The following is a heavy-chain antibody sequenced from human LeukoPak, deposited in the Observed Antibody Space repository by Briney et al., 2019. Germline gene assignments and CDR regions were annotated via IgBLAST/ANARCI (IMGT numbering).Heavy chain of an antibody. CDR1: GFTFSSYW. V-gene: IGHV3-7*01. J-gene: IGHJ6*03. CDR3: ARRDSGNVVYYYYYYYMDV. Sequence: GGSLRLSCAASGFTFSSYWMSWVRQAPGKGLEWVAHIKQDGSEKYYVDSVKGRFTISRDNAKNSLYLQMNSLRAEDTAVYYCARRDSGNVVYYYYYYYMDVWGKGTTVTVSS. CDR2: IKQDGSEK. D-gene: IGHD4-23*01.